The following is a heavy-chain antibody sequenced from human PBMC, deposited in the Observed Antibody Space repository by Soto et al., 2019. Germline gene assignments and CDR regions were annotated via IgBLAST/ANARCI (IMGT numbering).Heavy chain of an antibody. CDR2: MWSDGTTK. Sequence: PGGSLRLSCAASGFTLSNYGMQWVGQDPGKGLDWVAVMWSDGTTKFYADSVKGRFTISRDNAKNVLYLEMNSLRAEDKAVDYCARGYSGGWSRGDYFELWGQGAPVTVSS. V-gene: IGHV3-33*01. CDR3: ARGYSGGWSRGDYFEL. J-gene: IGHJ4*02. CDR1: GFTLSNYG. D-gene: IGHD6-13*01.